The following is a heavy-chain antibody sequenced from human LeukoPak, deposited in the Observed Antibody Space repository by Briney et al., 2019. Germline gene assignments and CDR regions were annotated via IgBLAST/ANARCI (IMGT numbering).Heavy chain of an antibody. V-gene: IGHV4-34*01. CDR3: ASGALGYCSGGSCSGGWFDP. CDR1: GGSFSGYY. J-gene: IGHJ5*02. D-gene: IGHD2-15*01. Sequence: SETLSLTCAVYGGSFSGYYWSWIRQPPGKGLEWIGEINHSGSTNYNPSLKSRVTISVDTSKNQFPLKLSSVTAADTAVYYCASGALGYCSGGSCSGGWFDPWGQGTLVTVSS. CDR2: INHSGST.